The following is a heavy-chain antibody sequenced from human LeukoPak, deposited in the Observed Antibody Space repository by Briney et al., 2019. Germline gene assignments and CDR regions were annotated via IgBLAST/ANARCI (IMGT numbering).Heavy chain of an antibody. CDR1: GFTFSSYW. J-gene: IGHJ3*02. CDR3: ARVRSRDPYYYDSSGSSKDAFDI. Sequence: GGSLRLSCAASGFTFSSYWMHWVRQAPGKGLVWVSRINSDGSSTSYADSVKGRFTISRDNAKNSLYLQMNSLRAEDTAVYYCARVRSRDPYYYDSSGSSKDAFDIWGQGTMVTVSS. V-gene: IGHV3-74*01. CDR2: INSDGSST. D-gene: IGHD3-22*01.